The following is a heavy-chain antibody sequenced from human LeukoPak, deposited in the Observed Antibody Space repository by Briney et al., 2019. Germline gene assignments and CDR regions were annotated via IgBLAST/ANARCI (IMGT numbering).Heavy chain of an antibody. Sequence: AESLRLSSAASGFTFSRYWIHWVRQAPGKGLEWVSAISGSGGSTYYADSVKGRFTISRDNSKNTLYLQMNSLRAEDTAVYYCAKGTTMTYYYYMDVWGKGTTVTVSS. CDR3: AKGTTMTYYYYMDV. CDR2: ISGSGGST. D-gene: IGHD3-22*01. J-gene: IGHJ6*03. CDR1: GFTFSRYW. V-gene: IGHV3-23*01.